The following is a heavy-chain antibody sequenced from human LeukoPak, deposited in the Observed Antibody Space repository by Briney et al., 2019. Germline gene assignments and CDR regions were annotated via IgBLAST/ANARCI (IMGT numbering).Heavy chain of an antibody. CDR3: ARDHVSCSSTSCYGQTEYYFDY. Sequence: ASVKVSCKASGGTFSSYTISWVRQAPGQGLEWMGRIIPILGIANYAQKFQGRVTITADKSTSTAYMELSSLRSEDMAVYYCARDHVSCSSTSCYGQTEYYFDYWGQGTLVTVSS. CDR1: GGTFSSYT. CDR2: IIPILGIA. D-gene: IGHD2-2*01. V-gene: IGHV1-69*04. J-gene: IGHJ4*02.